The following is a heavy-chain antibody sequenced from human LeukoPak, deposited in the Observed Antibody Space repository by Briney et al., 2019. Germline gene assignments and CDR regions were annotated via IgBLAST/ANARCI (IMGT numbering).Heavy chain of an antibody. J-gene: IGHJ3*02. CDR2: IYYSGST. CDR1: GGSISSSSYY. CDR3: ARGTVDSIVGATNAFDI. D-gene: IGHD1-26*01. V-gene: IGHV4-39*01. Sequence: SETLSLTCTVSGGSISSSSYYWGWIRQPPGKGLEWIGSIYYSGSTYYNPSLKSRVTISVDTSKNQFSLKLSSVTAADTAVYYCARGTVDSIVGATNAFDIWGQGTMVTVSS.